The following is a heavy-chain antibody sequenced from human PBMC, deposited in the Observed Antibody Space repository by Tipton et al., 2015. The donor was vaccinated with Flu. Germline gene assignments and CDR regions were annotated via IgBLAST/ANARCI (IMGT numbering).Heavy chain of an antibody. J-gene: IGHJ4*02. D-gene: IGHD7-27*01. Sequence: TLSLTCTVSGGSMSSYYWSWIRQPAGKGLEWIGRIYTSGSAIHNPSLKSRVTMSVDTSKNQFSLKLSSVTAADTAVYYCASKVANWGVWEPLDYWGQGTLVTVSS. V-gene: IGHV4-4*07. CDR1: GGSMSSYY. CDR2: IYTSGSA. CDR3: ASKVANWGVWEPLDY.